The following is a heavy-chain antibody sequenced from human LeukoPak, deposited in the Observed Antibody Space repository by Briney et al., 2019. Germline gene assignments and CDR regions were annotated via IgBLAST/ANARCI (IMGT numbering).Heavy chain of an antibody. Sequence: PGGSLRLSCAASGFTFSSYAMSWVRQAPGKGLEWASAISGSGGSTYYADSVKGRFTVSRDNSKNTLYLQMNSLRAEDTAVYYCAKAPYDYVWGSYPLYWGQGTLVTVSS. J-gene: IGHJ4*02. CDR2: ISGSGGST. V-gene: IGHV3-23*01. D-gene: IGHD3-16*02. CDR3: AKAPYDYVWGSYPLY. CDR1: GFTFSSYA.